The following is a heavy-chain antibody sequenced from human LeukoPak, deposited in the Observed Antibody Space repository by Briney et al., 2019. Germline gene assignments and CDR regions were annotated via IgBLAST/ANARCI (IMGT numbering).Heavy chain of an antibody. J-gene: IGHJ6*04. Sequence: SVKVSCKASGYTFTDYYMHLGRPAPGQGLEWMGWINANSGGTNYAQKFQGRVTMTTDTSTSTAYMELRSLRSEDMAVYYCARESRWMDVWGKGTTVTVSS. CDR2: INANSGGT. CDR3: ARESRWMDV. CDR1: GYTFTDYY. D-gene: IGHD2-15*01. V-gene: IGHV1-2*02.